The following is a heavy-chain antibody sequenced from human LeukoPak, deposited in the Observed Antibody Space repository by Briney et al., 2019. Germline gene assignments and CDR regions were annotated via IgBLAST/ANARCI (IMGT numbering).Heavy chain of an antibody. D-gene: IGHD2-15*01. V-gene: IGHV4-39*07. Sequence: PSQTLSLTCTVSGASISSGTDYWGWVRQPPGTGLEWIGSIYHSGSTYYNPSLKSRVTISVDTSKNQFSLKLSSVTAADTAVYYCAVQHEVVARGLLSDSEYFQHWGQGTLVTVSS. CDR3: AVQHEVVARGLLSDSEYFQH. CDR2: IYHSGST. J-gene: IGHJ1*01. CDR1: GASISSGTDY.